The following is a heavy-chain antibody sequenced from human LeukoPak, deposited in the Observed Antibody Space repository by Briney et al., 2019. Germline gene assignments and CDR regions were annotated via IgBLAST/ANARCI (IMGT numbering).Heavy chain of an antibody. CDR2: ISPSGGVT. CDR1: GFTFSSYW. Sequence: QAGGSLRLSCAASGFTFSSYWMSWVRQAPGKGLEWVSTISPSGGVTFYSDSVRGRFTISRDYSKDTLFLQMTSLRAEDTVLYYCAKAHVPTMIRGVVSSDWGQGTLVTVSS. J-gene: IGHJ4*02. V-gene: IGHV3-23*01. D-gene: IGHD3-10*01. CDR3: AKAHVPTMIRGVVSSD.